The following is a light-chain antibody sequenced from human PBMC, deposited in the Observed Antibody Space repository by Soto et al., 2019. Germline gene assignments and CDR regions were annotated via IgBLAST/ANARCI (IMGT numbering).Light chain of an antibody. CDR3: AAWDDSLNGVV. J-gene: IGLJ2*01. V-gene: IGLV1-44*01. Sequence: QSVLTQPPSASGTPGQRVTISCSGSSSNIASNTVNWYQQLPGTAPKLLIYSNNQPPSGVPDRFSGSKSGTSASLAISGLQSEDEADYYCAAWDDSLNGVVFGGGTKLTVL. CDR2: SNN. CDR1: SSNIASNT.